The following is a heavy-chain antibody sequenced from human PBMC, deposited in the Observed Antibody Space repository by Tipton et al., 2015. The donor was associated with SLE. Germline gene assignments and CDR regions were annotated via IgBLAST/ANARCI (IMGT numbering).Heavy chain of an antibody. CDR2: ISYDGSNK. D-gene: IGHD3-3*01. Sequence: QVQLVQSGGGVVQPGRSLRLSCAASGFTFSSYAMHWVRQAPGKGLEWVAVISYDGSNKYYADSVKGRFTISRDNSKNTLYLQMNSLRAEDTAVYYCARDPLRFSDRRGAAERRGGMDVWGQGTTVTVSS. CDR3: ARDPLRFSDRRGAAERRGGMDV. J-gene: IGHJ6*02. V-gene: IGHV3-30-3*01. CDR1: GFTFSSYA.